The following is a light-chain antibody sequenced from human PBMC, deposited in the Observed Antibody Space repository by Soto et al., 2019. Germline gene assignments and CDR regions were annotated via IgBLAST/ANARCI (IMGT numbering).Light chain of an antibody. J-gene: IGKJ2*01. Sequence: DIQVTQSPPSLSASVGDRVTITCRASQDITHYLNWYQQKPGRAPKLLIADASDLQRGVPSRFSGRGSGTDFTFTISSVQPEDVATYYCKHYDNLPPYTFGQGTKLEIK. CDR3: KHYDNLPPYT. CDR2: DAS. CDR1: QDITHY. V-gene: IGKV1-33*01.